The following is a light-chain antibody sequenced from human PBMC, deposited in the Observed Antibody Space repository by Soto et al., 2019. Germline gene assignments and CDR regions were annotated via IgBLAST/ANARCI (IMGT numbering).Light chain of an antibody. CDR3: SSYSTSSPLVA. Sequence: QPVLTQPASVSGSPGQSITISCIGTSSDVGGYNYVSWYQQSPGTVPKLMIYDVNNRPSGVSNRFSGSKSGNTASLTISGLQAEDEADYYCSSYSTSSPLVAFGGGTKLTVL. J-gene: IGLJ2*01. CDR1: SSDVGGYNY. CDR2: DVN. V-gene: IGLV2-14*01.